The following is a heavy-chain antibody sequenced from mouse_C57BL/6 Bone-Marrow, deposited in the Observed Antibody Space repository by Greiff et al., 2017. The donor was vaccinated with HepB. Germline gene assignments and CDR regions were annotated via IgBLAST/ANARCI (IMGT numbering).Heavy chain of an antibody. V-gene: IGHV1-81*01. CDR1: GYTFTSYG. CDR3: ALYSLAY. J-gene: IGHJ3*01. Sequence: QVQLQQSGAELARPGASVKLSCKASGYTFTSYGISWVKQRTGQGLEWIGEIYPRSGNTYYNEKVKGKATLAADKSSSTAYMELRSLTSEDSAVYVCALYSLAYWGQGTLVTVSA. CDR2: IYPRSGNT.